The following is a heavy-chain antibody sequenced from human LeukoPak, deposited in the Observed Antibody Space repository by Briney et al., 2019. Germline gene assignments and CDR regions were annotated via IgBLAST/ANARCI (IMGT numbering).Heavy chain of an antibody. V-gene: IGHV4-39*01. J-gene: IGHJ4*02. CDR1: GGSISSSSYY. CDR2: IYYSGST. D-gene: IGHD2-2*01. CDR3: ARHTVVPAAGDFDY. Sequence: SETLSLTCTVSGGSISSSSYYWGWIRQPPGKGLEWIGSIYYSGSTYYNPSLKSRVTLSVDTSKNQLSLKLSSVTAADTAVYYCARHTVVPAAGDFDYWGQGTLVTVSS.